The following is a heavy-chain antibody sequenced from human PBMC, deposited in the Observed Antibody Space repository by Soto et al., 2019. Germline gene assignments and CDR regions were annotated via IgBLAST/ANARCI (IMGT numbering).Heavy chain of an antibody. CDR2: IISILGIA. Sequence: QVQLVQSGAEVKKPGSSVKVSCKASGGTFSSYTISWVRQAPGQGLEWMGRIISILGIANYAQKFQGRVTITADKSTSTAYMELSSLRSEDTAVYYCAILEDAFDIWGQGTMVTVSS. CDR1: GGTFSSYT. CDR3: AILEDAFDI. J-gene: IGHJ3*02. V-gene: IGHV1-69*02.